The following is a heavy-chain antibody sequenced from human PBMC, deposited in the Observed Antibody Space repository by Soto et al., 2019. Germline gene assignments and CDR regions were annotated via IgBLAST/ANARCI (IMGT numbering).Heavy chain of an antibody. CDR2: IIPIFGTA. Sequence: SVKVSCKASGGTFSSYAISWVRQAPGQGLEWMGGIIPIFGTANYAQKFQGRVTITADESTSTAYMELSSLRSEDTAVYYCARDDVGSGYYHSYYYAMDVWGQGTTVTVSS. CDR3: ARDDVGSGYYHSYYYAMDV. V-gene: IGHV1-69*13. D-gene: IGHD3-3*01. J-gene: IGHJ6*02. CDR1: GGTFSSYA.